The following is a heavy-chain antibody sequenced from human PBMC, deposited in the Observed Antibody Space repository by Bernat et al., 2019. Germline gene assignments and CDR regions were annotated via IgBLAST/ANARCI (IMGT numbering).Heavy chain of an antibody. CDR1: GYTFTSYA. D-gene: IGHD3-10*01. CDR3: ARGGRFGESSFDY. J-gene: IGHJ4*02. Sequence: QVQLVQSGAEEKKPGASVKVSCKASGYTFTSYAMHWVRQAPGQRLEWMGWINAGNGNTKYSQKFQGRVTITRDTSASTAYMELSSLRSEDTAVYYCARGGRFGESSFDYWGQGTLVTVSS. CDR2: INAGNGNT. V-gene: IGHV1-3*05.